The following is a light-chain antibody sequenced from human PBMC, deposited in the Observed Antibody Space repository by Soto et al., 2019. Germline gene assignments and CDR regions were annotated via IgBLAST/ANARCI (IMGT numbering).Light chain of an antibody. Sequence: DIQMTQSPSSLSASVGDRVTITCRASQGISHFLAWYQQKPGQVPKLLIYDASTLLPGVPSRFTGGVSGTDFTLTTSILKPEDVATYYSQSYNDASTFGHGTKVEI. CDR3: QSYNDAST. J-gene: IGKJ1*01. CDR2: DAS. CDR1: QGISHF. V-gene: IGKV1-27*01.